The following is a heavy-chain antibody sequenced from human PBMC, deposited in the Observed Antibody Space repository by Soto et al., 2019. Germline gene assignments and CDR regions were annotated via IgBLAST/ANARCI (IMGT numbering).Heavy chain of an antibody. CDR2: INPSGGST. V-gene: IGHV1-46*01. CDR1: GYTFTSYY. J-gene: IGHJ4*02. Sequence: QVQLVQSGAEVKKPGASVKVSCKASGYTFTSYYMHWVRQAPGQGLEWMGIINPSGGSTSYAQKFQARVTMTSDAFPSTVYMELSSLRSEDTAVYYCARVRSRSQGAKYTTLDYWGQGTLVTVSS. CDR3: ARVRSRSQGAKYTTLDY. D-gene: IGHD6-13*01.